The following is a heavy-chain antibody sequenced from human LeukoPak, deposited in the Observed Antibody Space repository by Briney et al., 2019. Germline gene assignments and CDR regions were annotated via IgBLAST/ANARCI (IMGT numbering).Heavy chain of an antibody. CDR2: IYYSGST. D-gene: IGHD2-2*01. CDR3: ARHWADIVVVPAATENWFDP. J-gene: IGHJ5*02. V-gene: IGHV4-39*01. CDR1: GGSISSSSYY. Sequence: SETLSLTCTVSGGSISSSSYYWGWIRQPPGTGLEWIGSIYYSGSTYYNPSLKSRVTISVDTSKNQFSLKLSSVTAADTAVYYCARHWADIVVVPAATENWFDPWGQGTLVTVSS.